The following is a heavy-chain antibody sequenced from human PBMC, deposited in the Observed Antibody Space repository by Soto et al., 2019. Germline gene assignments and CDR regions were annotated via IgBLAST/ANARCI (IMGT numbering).Heavy chain of an antibody. CDR3: ARDEARRDGYKATPGSY. Sequence: GGSLRLSCAASGFTFSSYAMSWFRQAPGKGLEWVAVISYDGSNKYYADSVKGRFTISRDNSKNTLYLQMHSLRAEDTAVYYCARDEARRDGYKATPGSYWGQGTLVTVSS. J-gene: IGHJ4*02. CDR1: GFTFSSYA. D-gene: IGHD5-12*01. CDR2: ISYDGSNK. V-gene: IGHV3-30-3*01.